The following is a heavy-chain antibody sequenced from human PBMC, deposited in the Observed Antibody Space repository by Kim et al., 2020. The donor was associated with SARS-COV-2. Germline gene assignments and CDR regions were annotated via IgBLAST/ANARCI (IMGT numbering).Heavy chain of an antibody. J-gene: IGHJ6*02. Sequence: GGSLRLSCAASGFTFSSYAMSWVRQAPGKGLEWVSAISGSGGSTYYADSVKGRFTISRDNSKNTLYLQMNSLRAEDTAVYYCAKVGGYDSLTGYQHYYYGMDVWGQGTTVTVSS. CDR1: GFTFSSYA. V-gene: IGHV3-23*01. D-gene: IGHD3-9*01. CDR2: ISGSGGST. CDR3: AKVGGYDSLTGYQHYYYGMDV.